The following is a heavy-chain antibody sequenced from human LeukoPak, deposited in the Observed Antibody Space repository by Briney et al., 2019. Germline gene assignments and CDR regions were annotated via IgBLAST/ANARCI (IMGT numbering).Heavy chain of an antibody. CDR3: ARGAVVVPAAMGTSNWFDP. CDR1: GGSISSYY. Sequence: SETLSLTCTVSGGSISSYYWSWIRQPPGKGLQWIGYIYYSGSTNYNPSLKSRVTISVDTSKNQFSLKLSSVTAADTAVYYCARGAVVVPAAMGTSNWFDPWGQGTLVTVSS. J-gene: IGHJ5*02. D-gene: IGHD2-2*01. CDR2: IYYSGST. V-gene: IGHV4-59*01.